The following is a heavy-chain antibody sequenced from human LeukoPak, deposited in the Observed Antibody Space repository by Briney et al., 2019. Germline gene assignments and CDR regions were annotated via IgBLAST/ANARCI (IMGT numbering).Heavy chain of an antibody. D-gene: IGHD2-15*01. CDR1: GFTFSSYG. J-gene: IGHJ4*02. CDR3: ARAGYCSGGSCYGSDY. CDR2: IWYDGSIQ. Sequence: RSLRLSCAASGFTFSSYGMHWVRQAPGKGLEWVAAIWYDGSIQYYADSVKGRFTISRDNSKNTLYLQMDSLRAEDTAVYYCARAGYCSGGSCYGSDYWGQGTLVSVSS. V-gene: IGHV3-33*01.